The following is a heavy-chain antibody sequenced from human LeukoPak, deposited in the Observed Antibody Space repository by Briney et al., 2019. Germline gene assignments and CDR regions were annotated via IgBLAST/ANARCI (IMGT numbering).Heavy chain of an antibody. CDR3: ADYYDSSGYLQASDI. V-gene: IGHV3-23*01. D-gene: IGHD3-22*01. Sequence: PGGSLRLSCAASGFTFSSYAMSWVRQAPGKGLEWVSAISGSGGSTYYADSVKGRFTISRDNSKNTLYLQMNSLRAEDTAVYYCADYYDSSGYLQASDIWGQGTMVTVSS. CDR2: ISGSGGST. CDR1: GFTFSSYA. J-gene: IGHJ3*02.